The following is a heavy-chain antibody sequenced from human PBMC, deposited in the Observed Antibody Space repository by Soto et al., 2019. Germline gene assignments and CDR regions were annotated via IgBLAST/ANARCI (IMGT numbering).Heavy chain of an antibody. D-gene: IGHD2-15*01. CDR3: ARPLYCSGGSCHYFDY. CDR1: GGSISSSSYY. Sequence: QLQLQESGPGLVKPSETLSLTCTVSGGSISSSSYYWGWIRQPPGKGLEWIGNIYYSGSTYYNPSLKSRVTISVDTSKNQFSLKLSSVTAADTAVYYCARPLYCSGGSCHYFDYWGQGTLVTVSS. V-gene: IGHV4-39*01. CDR2: IYYSGST. J-gene: IGHJ4*02.